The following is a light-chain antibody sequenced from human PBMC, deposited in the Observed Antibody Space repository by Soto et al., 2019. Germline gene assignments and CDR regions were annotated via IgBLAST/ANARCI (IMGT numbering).Light chain of an antibody. CDR2: SAS. CDR1: QTVIRNY. J-gene: IGKJ1*01. CDR3: QQYDNWTWT. Sequence: EIVLTQSPGTLSLSPGERATLSCRASQTVIRNYLAWYQQKPGQAPRLLIYSASRRATGFPARFSGSGSGTDFTLTISSLQSEDFAVYYCQQYDNWTWTFGQGTKVDIK. V-gene: IGKV3-20*01.